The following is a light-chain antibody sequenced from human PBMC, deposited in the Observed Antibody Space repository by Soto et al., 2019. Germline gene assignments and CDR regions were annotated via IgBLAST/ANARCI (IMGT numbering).Light chain of an antibody. CDR3: SSYTSSSTLDV. V-gene: IGLV2-14*01. Sequence: QSVLTQPASVSGSPGQSITISCTGTSSDVGYYNYVSWYQQHPGNAPKLIIYEVSNRPAGVSNRFSGSKSGNTASLTISGLQAEDEADHYCSSYTSSSTLDVFGIGTKVTV. J-gene: IGLJ1*01. CDR1: SSDVGYYNY. CDR2: EVS.